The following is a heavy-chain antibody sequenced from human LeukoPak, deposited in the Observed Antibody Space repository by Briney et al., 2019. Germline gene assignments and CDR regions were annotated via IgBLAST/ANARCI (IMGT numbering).Heavy chain of an antibody. V-gene: IGHV4-61*02. CDR2: IYTSGST. Sequence: SETLSLTCTVSGGSISSGNYYWSWIRQPAGKGLEWIGRIYTSGSTNYSPSLKSRVTISVDTSKNQFSLNLTSVTAADTAVYYCARVGDYALKDWGQGTLVTVSS. J-gene: IGHJ4*02. CDR3: ARVGDYALKD. CDR1: GGSISSGNYY. D-gene: IGHD3-16*01.